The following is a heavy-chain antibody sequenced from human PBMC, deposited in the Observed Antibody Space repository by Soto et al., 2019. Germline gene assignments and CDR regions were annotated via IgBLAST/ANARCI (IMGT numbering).Heavy chain of an antibody. CDR2: IWYDGSNK. CDR3: ARAVGPYDY. Sequence: QVQLVESGGGVVQPGRSLRLSCAASGFAFSTYGIHWVRQAPGKGLEWVAVIWYDGSNKYYADSVKGRFTISRDNSKNTLYPQMESLRAEDTAVYYCARAVGPYDYWGQGTLVTVSS. J-gene: IGHJ4*02. V-gene: IGHV3-33*01. D-gene: IGHD1-26*01. CDR1: GFAFSTYG.